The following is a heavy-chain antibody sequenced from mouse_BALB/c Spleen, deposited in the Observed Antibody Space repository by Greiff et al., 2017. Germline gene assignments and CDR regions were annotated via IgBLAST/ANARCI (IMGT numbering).Heavy chain of an antibody. Sequence: EVKLVESGGGLVKPGGSLKLSCAASGFTFSSYAMSWVRQTPEKRLEWVASISSGGSTYYPDSVKGRFTISRDNARNILYLQMSSLRSEDTAMYYCARSYVGDYAMDYWGQGTSVTVSS. V-gene: IGHV5-6-5*01. D-gene: IGHD1-1*01. CDR2: ISSGGST. CDR1: GFTFSSYA. CDR3: ARSYVGDYAMDY. J-gene: IGHJ4*01.